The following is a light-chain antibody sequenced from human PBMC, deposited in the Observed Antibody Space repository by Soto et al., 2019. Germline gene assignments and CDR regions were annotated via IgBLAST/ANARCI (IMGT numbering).Light chain of an antibody. V-gene: IGKV3-11*01. CDR1: QSVSSD. CDR3: QQRDSWPLT. J-gene: IGKJ4*01. CDR2: DVS. Sequence: EIVLTQSPATLSLSPGERATLSCRASQSVSSDLAWYQQKPGQAPRLLIYDVSDRATGVPARFSGSGSGTDFTLTISNLEPEDYAIYYCQQRDSWPLTFGGGTKVEIK.